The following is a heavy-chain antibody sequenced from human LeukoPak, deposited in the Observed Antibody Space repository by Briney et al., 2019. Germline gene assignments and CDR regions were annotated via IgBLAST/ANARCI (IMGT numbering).Heavy chain of an antibody. V-gene: IGHV1-18*01. CDR2: ISTYNGNT. CDR1: GYLFTSYG. D-gene: IGHD2-15*01. Sequence: ASVKVSCKASGYLFTSYGISWVRQAPGQGLEWMGWISTYNGNTNYAQKFQDIVTMATDTSTSTAYMELKSLRSDDTAVYYCARDWVVGVVVVAAGYWGQGTLVTVSS. CDR3: ARDWVVGVVVVAAGY. J-gene: IGHJ4*02.